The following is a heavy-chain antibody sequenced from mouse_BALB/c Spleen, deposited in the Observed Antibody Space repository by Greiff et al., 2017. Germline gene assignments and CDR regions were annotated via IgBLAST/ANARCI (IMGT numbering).Heavy chain of an antibody. CDR2: ISSGSSTI. V-gene: IGHV5-17*02. CDR1: GFTFSSFG. CDR3: ARGDYYGSSYYAMDY. J-gene: IGHJ4*01. D-gene: IGHD1-1*01. Sequence: EVKVVESGGGLVQPGGSRKLSCAASGFTFSSFGMHWVRQAPEKGLEWVAYISSGSSTIYYADTVKGRFTISRDNPKNTLFLQMTSLRSEDTAMYYCARGDYYGSSYYAMDYWGQGTSVTVSS.